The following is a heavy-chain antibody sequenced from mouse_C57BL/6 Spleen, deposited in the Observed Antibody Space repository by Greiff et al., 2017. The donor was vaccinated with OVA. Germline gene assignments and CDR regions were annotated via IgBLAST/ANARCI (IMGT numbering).Heavy chain of an antibody. Sequence: QVQLKQPGAELVKPGASVKLSCKASGYTFTSYWMQWVKQRPGQGLEWIGEIDPSDSYTNSNQKFKGKATLTVDQSSSTAYMQLISLTSEDSAVYDCARDDGSSWGYFDDWGKGTTVTVSS. CDR3: ARDDGSSWGYFDD. V-gene: IGHV1-50*01. D-gene: IGHD1-1*01. CDR2: IDPSDSYT. J-gene: IGHJ1*03. CDR1: GYTFTSYW.